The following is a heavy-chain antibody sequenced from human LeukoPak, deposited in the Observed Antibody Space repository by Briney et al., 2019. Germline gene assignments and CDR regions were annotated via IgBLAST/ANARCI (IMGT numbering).Heavy chain of an antibody. V-gene: IGHV1-46*01. J-gene: IGHJ4*01. CDR3: ARDGGALPQAVQFDY. CDR2: INPSGGST. CDR1: GYTFTSYY. D-gene: IGHD3-16*01. Sequence: ASVKVSCKASGYTFTSYYMHWVRQAPGQGLEWMGIINPSGGSTSYAQKFQGRVTMTRDTSTSTVYMELGSRRSEDTAVYYCARDGGALPQAVQFDYWGHGTLVTVSS.